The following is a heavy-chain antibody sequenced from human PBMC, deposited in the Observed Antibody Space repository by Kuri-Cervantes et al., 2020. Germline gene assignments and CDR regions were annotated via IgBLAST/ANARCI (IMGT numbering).Heavy chain of an antibody. V-gene: IGHV3-21*01. CDR2: ISSSSSYI. CDR1: GFTFSCCA. Sequence: GGSLRLSCEASGFTFSCCAIHWVRQAPGKGLEWVSSISSSSSYIYYADSVEGRFTISRDNAKNSLYLQMNSLRAEDTAVYYCARVFDLWGRGTLVTVSS. J-gene: IGHJ2*01. CDR3: ARVFDL.